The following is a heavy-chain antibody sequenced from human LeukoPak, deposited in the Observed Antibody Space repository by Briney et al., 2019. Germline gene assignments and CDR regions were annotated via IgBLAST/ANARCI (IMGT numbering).Heavy chain of an antibody. D-gene: IGHD3-9*01. CDR3: RYFAIRFDY. Sequence: SETLSLTCTASGGSISSYYWSWIRQPPGKGLEWIGYIYYSGSTNYNPSLKSRVTISVDTSKNQFSLKLSSVTAADTAVYYCRYFAIRFDYWGQGTLVTVSS. V-gene: IGHV4-59*08. CDR2: IYYSGST. CDR1: GGSISSYY. J-gene: IGHJ4*02.